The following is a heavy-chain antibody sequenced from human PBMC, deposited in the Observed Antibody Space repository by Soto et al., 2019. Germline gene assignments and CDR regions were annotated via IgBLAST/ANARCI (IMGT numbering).Heavy chain of an antibody. CDR2: IQNSGDT. Sequence: SETLSLPCTISSGSISHYYWSWIRQPPGKGLEWIGCIQNSGDTKYNPSLKSRVTMSIDTSKNHFSLKLASVTSADTAVYYCASAGSTLSSLSWLAPWGPGAPVTVSS. V-gene: IGHV4-4*08. CDR1: SGSISHYY. J-gene: IGHJ5*02. CDR3: ASAGSTLSSLSWLAP. D-gene: IGHD1-1*01.